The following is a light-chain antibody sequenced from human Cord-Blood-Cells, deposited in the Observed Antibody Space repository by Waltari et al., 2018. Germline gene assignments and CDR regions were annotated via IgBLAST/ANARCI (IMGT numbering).Light chain of an antibody. CDR1: ALPKQY. V-gene: IGLV3-25*03. CDR3: QSADSSGTSWV. J-gene: IGLJ3*02. Sequence: SYELTQPPSVSVSPGQTARITCPGDALPKQYAYLYQQKPGQAPVLVIYKDSERPSGIPERFSGSSSGTTVTLTISGVQAEDEADYYCQSADSSGTSWVFGGGTKLTVL. CDR2: KDS.